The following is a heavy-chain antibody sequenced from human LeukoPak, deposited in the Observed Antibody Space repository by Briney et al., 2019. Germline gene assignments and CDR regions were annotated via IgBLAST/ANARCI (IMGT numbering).Heavy chain of an antibody. V-gene: IGHV4-59*01. CDR2: IYYSGST. D-gene: IGHD6-19*01. J-gene: IGHJ5*02. CDR1: GGSIGSYY. CDR3: ARGGYSSGYNWFDP. Sequence: SETLSLTCTVSGGSIGSYYWSWIRQPPGKGLEWIGYIYYSGSTNYNPSLKSRVAISVDTSKNQFPLKLSSVTAADTAVYYCARGGYSSGYNWFDPWGQGILVSVSS.